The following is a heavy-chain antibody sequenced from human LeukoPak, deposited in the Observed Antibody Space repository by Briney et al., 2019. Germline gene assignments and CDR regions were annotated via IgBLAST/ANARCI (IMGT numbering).Heavy chain of an antibody. CDR1: GGSISSYY. V-gene: IGHV4-59*08. CDR3: ARHGLGYLTTVTTFRSNWFDP. J-gene: IGHJ5*02. D-gene: IGHD4-17*01. CDR2: IYYSGST. Sequence: PPETLSLTCTVSGGSISSYYWSWIRQPPGKGLEWIGYIYYSGSTNYNPSLKSRVTISVDTSKNQFSLKLSSVTAADTAVYYCARHGLGYLTTVTTFRSNWFDPWGQGTLVTVSS.